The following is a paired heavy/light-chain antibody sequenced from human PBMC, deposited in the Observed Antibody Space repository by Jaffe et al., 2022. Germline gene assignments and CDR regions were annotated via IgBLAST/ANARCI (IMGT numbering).Light chain of an antibody. J-gene: IGKJ3*01. V-gene: IGKV4-1*01. CDR2: WAS. CDR3: QQYYSTPLFT. Sequence: DIVMTQSPDSLAVSLGERATINCKSSQSVLYSSNNKNYLAWYQQKPGQPPKLLIYWASTRESGVPDRFSGSGSGTDFTLTISSLQAEDVAVYYCQQYYSTPLFTFGPGTKVDIK. CDR1: QSVLYSSNNKNY.
Heavy chain of an antibody. D-gene: IGHD3-16*02. Sequence: QVQLVQSGAEVKKPGASVKVSCKASGYTFTSYGISWVRQAPGQGLEWMGWISAYNGNTNYAQKLQGRVTMTTDTSTSTAYMELRSLRSDDTAVYYCARCLYDYIWGSYRPWYFDYWGQGTLVTVSS. V-gene: IGHV1-18*01. J-gene: IGHJ4*02. CDR3: ARCLYDYIWGSYRPWYFDY. CDR1: GYTFTSYG. CDR2: ISAYNGNT.